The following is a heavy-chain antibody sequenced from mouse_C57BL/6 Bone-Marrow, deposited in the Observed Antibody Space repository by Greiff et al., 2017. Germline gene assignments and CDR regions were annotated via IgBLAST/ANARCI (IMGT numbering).Heavy chain of an antibody. V-gene: IGHV1-4*01. CDR1: GYTFTSYT. D-gene: IGHD2-4*01. CDR2: INPSSGYT. CDR3: ARPDDYFAWFAY. Sequence: VQLQQSGAELARPGASVKMSCKASGYTFTSYTMHWVKQRPGQGLEWIGYINPSSGYTKYNQKFKDKATLTADKSSSTAYMQLSSLTSEDSAVYDCARPDDYFAWFAYWGQGTLVTVSA. J-gene: IGHJ3*01.